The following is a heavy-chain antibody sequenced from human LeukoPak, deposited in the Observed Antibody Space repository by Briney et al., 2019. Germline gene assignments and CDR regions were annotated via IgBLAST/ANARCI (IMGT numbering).Heavy chain of an antibody. V-gene: IGHV4-39*01. CDR3: ARRSTVAGRGRFDP. CDR2: VHYSGST. J-gene: IGHJ5*02. D-gene: IGHD6-19*01. Sequence: SETLSLTCTVSGGSIRSTSYYWGWVRQPPGKGLEWLGSVHYSGSTYDNPSLKSRVTISVDTSKNQFSLKLISVTAADTAVYYCARRSTVAGRGRFDPWGQGTLVTVSS. CDR1: GGSIRSTSYY.